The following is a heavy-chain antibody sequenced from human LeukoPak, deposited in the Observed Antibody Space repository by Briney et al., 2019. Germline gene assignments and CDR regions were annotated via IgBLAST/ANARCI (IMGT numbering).Heavy chain of an antibody. J-gene: IGHJ3*02. CDR2: IYYSGST. D-gene: IGHD6-19*01. CDR3: ASQWLSAFDI. Sequence: SETLSLTCTVSGGSISSGCYYWSWIRQHPGKGLEWIGYIYYSGSTYYNPSLKSRVTISVDTSKNQFSLKLSSVTAADTAVYYCASQWLSAFDIWGQGTMVTVSS. V-gene: IGHV4-31*03. CDR1: GGSISSGCYY.